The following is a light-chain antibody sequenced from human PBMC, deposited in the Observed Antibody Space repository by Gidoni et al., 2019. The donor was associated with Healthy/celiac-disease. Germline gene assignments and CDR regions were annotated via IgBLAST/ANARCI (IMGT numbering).Light chain of an antibody. CDR2: DDS. CDR3: QVWDSSSDLVV. Sequence: SYVLTQPPSVSVAPGQTARITCGGNNIGRKSVHWYQQKPGQAPVLVVYDDSDRPSGSPERFSGSNSGNTATLTISRVEAGEEAGYYCQVWDSSSDLVVFGGGTKLTVL. V-gene: IGLV3-21*02. CDR1: NIGRKS. J-gene: IGLJ2*01.